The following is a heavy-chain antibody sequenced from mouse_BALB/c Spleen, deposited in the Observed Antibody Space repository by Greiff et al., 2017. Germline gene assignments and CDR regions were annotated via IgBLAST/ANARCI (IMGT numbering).Heavy chain of an antibody. J-gene: IGHJ4*01. Sequence: EVKLVESGGGLVQPGGSRKLSCAASGFTFSSFGMHWVRQAPEKGLEWVAYISSGSSTIYYADTVKGRFTISRDNPKNTLFLQMTSLRSEDTAMYDCARYYDYDDDAMDYWGQGTSVTVSA. CDR2: ISSGSSTI. CDR3: ARYYDYDDDAMDY. D-gene: IGHD2-4*01. V-gene: IGHV5-17*02. CDR1: GFTFSSFG.